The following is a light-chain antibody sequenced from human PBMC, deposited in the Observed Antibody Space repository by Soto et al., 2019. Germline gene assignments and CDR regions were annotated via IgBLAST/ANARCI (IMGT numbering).Light chain of an antibody. CDR2: GAS. CDR3: QQYGRSPLMYT. J-gene: IGKJ2*01. V-gene: IGKV3-20*01. Sequence: EIVLTQSPGTLSLSPGERATLSCRASQSITSNFLAWYQQKPGQAPRLLIYGASTRAAGVPDRFSSSGSGTDFTLTITRLEPEDFAVYSCQQYGRSPLMYTFGQGTKLGV. CDR1: QSITSNF.